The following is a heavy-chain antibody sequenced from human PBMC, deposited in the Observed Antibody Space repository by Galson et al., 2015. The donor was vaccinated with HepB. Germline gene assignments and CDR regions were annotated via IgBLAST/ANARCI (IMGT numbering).Heavy chain of an antibody. V-gene: IGHV3-53*01. CDR3: AKHPRFRTQGDY. D-gene: IGHD2-21*01. J-gene: IGHJ4*02. CDR2: IYSGGST. Sequence: SLRLSCAASGFTVSSNYMSWVRQAPGKGLEWVSVIYSGGSTYYADSVKGRFTISRDNSKNTLYLQMNSLRAEDTAVYYCAKHPRFRTQGDYWGQGTLVTVSS. CDR1: GFTVSSNY.